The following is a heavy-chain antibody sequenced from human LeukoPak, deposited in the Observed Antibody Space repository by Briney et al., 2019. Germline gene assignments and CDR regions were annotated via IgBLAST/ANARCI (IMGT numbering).Heavy chain of an antibody. CDR3: ARDEGITGRYDY. Sequence: ASVRASCKASGYNFIDYYIHWVRHAPGQGLEWLGWINPNRGVAKYAQKFQGSVSMTRDTSIRTAYMDLTRLRYDDTAVYYCARDEGITGRYDYWGQGSLVTVSS. D-gene: IGHD1-20*01. CDR1: GYNFIDYY. CDR2: INPNRGVA. J-gene: IGHJ4*02. V-gene: IGHV1-2*02.